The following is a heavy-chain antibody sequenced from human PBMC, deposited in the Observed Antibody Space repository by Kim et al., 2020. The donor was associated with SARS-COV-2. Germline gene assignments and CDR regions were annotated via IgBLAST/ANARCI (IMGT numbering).Heavy chain of an antibody. J-gene: IGHJ4*02. CDR2: TYYRSKWSY. CDR3: VRASRGSSDFNY. CDR1: GDSVSSNSAS. D-gene: IGHD6-6*01. V-gene: IGHV6-1*01. Sequence: SQTLSLTCAISGDSVSSNSASWTWIRQSPSGGLEWLGRTYYRSKWSYDYAVSVKGRITISPDTSKNQFSLQLNSVTPEDTAVYYCVRASRGSSDFNYWGQGTLVTVSS.